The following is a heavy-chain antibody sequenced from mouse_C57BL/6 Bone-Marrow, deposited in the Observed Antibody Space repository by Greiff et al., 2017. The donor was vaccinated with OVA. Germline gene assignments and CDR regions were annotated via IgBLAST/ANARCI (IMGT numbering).Heavy chain of an antibody. J-gene: IGHJ4*01. D-gene: IGHD1-1*01. CDR2: INPSSGYT. CDR1: GYTFTSYW. CDR3: ARPLYGSSYGLYYAMDY. V-gene: IGHV1-7*01. Sequence: QVQLQQSGAELAKPGASVKLSCKASGYTFTSYWMHWVKQRPGQGLEWIGYINPSSGYTKYNQKFKDKATLTADKSSSTAYMQLSSLTYEDSAVYYCARPLYGSSYGLYYAMDYWGQGTSVTVSS.